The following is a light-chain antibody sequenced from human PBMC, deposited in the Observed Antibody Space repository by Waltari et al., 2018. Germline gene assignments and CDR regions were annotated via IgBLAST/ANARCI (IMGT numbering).Light chain of an antibody. V-gene: IGKV3-20*01. CDR1: QSVTRSY. Sequence: IVLTQSPGTVSLSPGERATLSCRASQSVTRSYLAWYQQKPGQAPRLLINGASSRATGIPDRFSGTESGTDFTLTISSLEPEDFAVYFCQQYGSSPPTFGQGTRLEIK. J-gene: IGKJ5*01. CDR3: QQYGSSPPT. CDR2: GAS.